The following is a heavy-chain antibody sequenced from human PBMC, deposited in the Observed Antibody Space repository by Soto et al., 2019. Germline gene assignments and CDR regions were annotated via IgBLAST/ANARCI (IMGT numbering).Heavy chain of an antibody. V-gene: IGHV1-18*01. CDR1: GYTFTSYG. CDR2: ISVYNGNT. D-gene: IGHD3-3*01. Sequence: EASVKVSCKASGYTFTSYGISWVRQAPGQGLEWMGWISVYNGNTNYAQKLQGRVTMTRNTSISTAYMELSSLRSEDTAVYYCARGDDFWSGHDAFDIWGQGTMVTVSS. CDR3: ARGDDFWSGHDAFDI. J-gene: IGHJ3*02.